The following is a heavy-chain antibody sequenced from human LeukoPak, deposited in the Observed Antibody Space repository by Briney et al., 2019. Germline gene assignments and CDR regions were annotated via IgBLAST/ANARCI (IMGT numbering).Heavy chain of an antibody. CDR2: ISSSSSYI. CDR1: GFTFSSYS. CDR3: ARYYYDSSGQRDYFDY. D-gene: IGHD3-22*01. J-gene: IGHJ4*02. V-gene: IGHV3-21*01. Sequence: GGSLRLSCAASGFTFSSYSMNWVRQAPGKGLEWVSSISSSSSYIYYADSVKGRFTISRDNVKNSLYLQMNSLRAEDTAVYYCARYYYDSSGQRDYFDYWGQGTLVTVSS.